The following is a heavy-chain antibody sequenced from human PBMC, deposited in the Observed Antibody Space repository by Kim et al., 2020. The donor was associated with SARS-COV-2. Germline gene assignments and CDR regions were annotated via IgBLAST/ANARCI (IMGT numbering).Heavy chain of an antibody. D-gene: IGHD3-3*01. V-gene: IGHV3-74*01. Sequence: SSTTYVDSGRGRFTVSRDKAKNTVYLKMNSLRDEGTAVYYCAKDWSYGLDVWGQGTTVTVSS. CDR3: AKDWSYGLDV. CDR2: SST. J-gene: IGHJ6*02.